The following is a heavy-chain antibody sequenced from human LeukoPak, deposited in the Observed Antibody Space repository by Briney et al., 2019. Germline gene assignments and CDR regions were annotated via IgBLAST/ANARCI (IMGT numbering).Heavy chain of an antibody. CDR3: ARMPGIVGATREFDY. CDR1: GFTFSSYS. V-gene: IGHV3-21*01. D-gene: IGHD1-26*01. Sequence: GGSLRLSCAASGFTFSSYSMNWVRQAPGKGREWVSSISSSSSYIYYADSVKGRFTISRDNAKNSLYLQMNSLRAGDTAVYYCARMPGIVGATREFDYWGQGTLVTVSS. CDR2: ISSSSSYI. J-gene: IGHJ4*02.